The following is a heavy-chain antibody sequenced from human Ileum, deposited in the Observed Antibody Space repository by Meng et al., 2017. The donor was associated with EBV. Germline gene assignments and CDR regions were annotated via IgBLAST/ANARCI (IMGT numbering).Heavy chain of an antibody. CDR3: ARADKVRFDY. J-gene: IGHJ4*02. CDR1: GGSMTSTNW. Sequence: ESGPGLVKPWGPWSPSLAAFGGSMTSTNWWGWDRQPPGKGLGGIGESDHSGSTNYNPPLKSRVSKSVDKAYIQFSLKLSSVTAADTAVYYWARADKVRFDYWGQGTLVTVSS. V-gene: IGHV4-4*02. CDR2: SDHSGST.